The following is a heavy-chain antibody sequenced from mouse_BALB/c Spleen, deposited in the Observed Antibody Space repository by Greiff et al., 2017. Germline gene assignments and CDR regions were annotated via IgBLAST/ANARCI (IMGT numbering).Heavy chain of an antibody. CDR3: ARDGSARGAMDY. CDR2: IWGGGST. Sequence: VMLVESGPGLVAPSQSLSITCTVSGFSLTGYGVNWVRQPPGKGLEWLGMIWGGGSTNYNSALKSRLSIIKDNSKSQAFLKMNSLQTDDTARYYCARDGSARGAMDYWGQGTSVTVSA. J-gene: IGHJ4*01. V-gene: IGHV2-6-7*01. D-gene: IGHD6-1*01. CDR1: GFSLTGYG.